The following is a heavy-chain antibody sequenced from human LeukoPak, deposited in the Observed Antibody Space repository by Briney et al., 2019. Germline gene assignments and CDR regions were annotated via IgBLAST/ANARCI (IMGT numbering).Heavy chain of an antibody. CDR1: GGSISSGSSY. D-gene: IGHD6-19*01. CDR3: ARSIAVAANWFDP. J-gene: IGHJ5*02. Sequence: SQTLSLTCTVSGGSISSGSSYWSWIRQPAGKGLELIGRIYTRGSTNYNPSLKSRVTMSVDTSKNQFSLKLSSVTAADTAVYYCARSIAVAANWFDPWGQGTLVTVSS. V-gene: IGHV4-61*02. CDR2: IYTRGST.